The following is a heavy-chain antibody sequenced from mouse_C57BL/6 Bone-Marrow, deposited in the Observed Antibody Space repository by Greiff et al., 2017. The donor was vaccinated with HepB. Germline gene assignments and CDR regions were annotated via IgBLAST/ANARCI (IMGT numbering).Heavy chain of an antibody. V-gene: IGHV5-16*01. CDR2: INYDGSST. D-gene: IGHD1-1*01. J-gene: IGHJ4*01. CDR3: ARGGVYYYGSSPMDY. CDR1: GFTFSDYY. Sequence: DVHLVESEGGLLQPGSSMKLSCTASGFTFSDYYMAWVRQVPEKGLEWVANINYDGSSTYYLDSLKSRFIISRDNAKNILYLQMSSLKSEDTATYYCARGGVYYYGSSPMDYWGQGTSVTVSS.